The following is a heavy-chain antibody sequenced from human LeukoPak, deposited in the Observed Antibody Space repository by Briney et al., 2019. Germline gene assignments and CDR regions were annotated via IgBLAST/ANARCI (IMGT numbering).Heavy chain of an antibody. CDR1: GYTFTSYA. J-gene: IGHJ6*03. CDR2: INTNTGNP. Sequence: ASVKDSCKASGYTFTSYAMNWVRQAPGQGLEWMGWINTNTGNPTYAQGFTGRFVFSLDTSVSTAYLQISSLKAEDTAVYYCARAPQRLAYCGGDCYLYYYYYMDVWGKGTTVTVSS. D-gene: IGHD2-21*02. V-gene: IGHV7-4-1*02. CDR3: ARAPQRLAYCGGDCYLYYYYYMDV.